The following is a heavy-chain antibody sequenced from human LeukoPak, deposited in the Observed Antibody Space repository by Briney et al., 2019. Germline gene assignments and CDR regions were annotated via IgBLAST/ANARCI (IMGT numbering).Heavy chain of an antibody. CDR1: GFTFSSYA. Sequence: PGGSLRLSCAAPGFTFSSYAMSWVRQAPGKGLEWVSAISGSGGSTYYADSVKGRFTISRDNSKNTLYLQMNSLRAEDTAVYYCAKEGYYDSSGYYFDAFDIWGQGTMVTVSS. V-gene: IGHV3-23*01. CDR2: ISGSGGST. J-gene: IGHJ3*02. D-gene: IGHD3-22*01. CDR3: AKEGYYDSSGYYFDAFDI.